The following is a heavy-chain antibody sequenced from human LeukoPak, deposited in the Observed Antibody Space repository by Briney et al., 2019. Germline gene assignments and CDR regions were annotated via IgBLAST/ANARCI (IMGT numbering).Heavy chain of an antibody. J-gene: IGHJ4*02. V-gene: IGHV3-21*01. Sequence: GGSLRLSCAASGFTFSSYSMNWVRQAPGKGLEWVSSISGSSSYIYYADSVKGRFTISRDNAKNSLNLQMNSLRAEDTAVYYCARGMIVATVSVWGQGTLVTVSS. CDR3: ARGMIVATVSV. CDR2: ISGSSSYI. D-gene: IGHD5-12*01. CDR1: GFTFSSYS.